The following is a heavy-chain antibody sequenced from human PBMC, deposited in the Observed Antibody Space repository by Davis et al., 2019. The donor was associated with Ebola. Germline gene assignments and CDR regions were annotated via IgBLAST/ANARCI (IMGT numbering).Heavy chain of an antibody. CDR3: ARDRIAARGRAFDI. Sequence: AGSLTLSCAASGFTFSSYGMHWVRQAPGKGLEWVAVIWYDGSNKYYADSVKGRFTISRDNSTNTLYLQMNSLRAEDKAAYCCARDRIAARGRAFDIWGQGTMVTVSS. CDR1: GFTFSSYG. V-gene: IGHV3-33*08. J-gene: IGHJ3*02. D-gene: IGHD6-6*01. CDR2: IWYDGSNK.